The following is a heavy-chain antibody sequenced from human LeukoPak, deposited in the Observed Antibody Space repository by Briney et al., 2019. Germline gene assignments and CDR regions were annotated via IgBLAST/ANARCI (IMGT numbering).Heavy chain of an antibody. D-gene: IGHD3-10*01. Sequence: GGSLRLSCAASGFTFSSYEMNWFRQAPGKGLEWVAYISNGGSTTYYADSVRGRFTISRDNAKNSMYLQMNSLRDEDMAVYYCARDPSGRASHLDYWGQGTLVTVSS. V-gene: IGHV3-48*03. CDR3: ARDPSGRASHLDY. CDR2: ISNGGSTT. CDR1: GFTFSSYE. J-gene: IGHJ4*02.